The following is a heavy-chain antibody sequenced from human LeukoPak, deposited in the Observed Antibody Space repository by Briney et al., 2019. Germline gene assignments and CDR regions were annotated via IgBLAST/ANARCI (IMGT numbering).Heavy chain of an antibody. J-gene: IGHJ6*02. V-gene: IGHV4-59*01. CDR2: IYYSGST. CDR3: ARAGGYDCIMDV. CDR1: GGSISSYY. Sequence: SETLSLTCTVSGGSISSYYWGWIWQPPGKGLEWIGYIYYSGSTNYNPSLKSRVTISVDTSKNQFSLKLSSVTAADTAVYYCARAGGYDCIMDVWGQGTTVTVSS. D-gene: IGHD5-12*01.